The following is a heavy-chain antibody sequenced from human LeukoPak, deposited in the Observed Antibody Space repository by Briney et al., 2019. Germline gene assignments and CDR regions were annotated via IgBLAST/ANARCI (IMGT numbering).Heavy chain of an antibody. V-gene: IGHV3-74*01. CDR2: VNSDGSRT. CDR3: ARDQCSGPNCQVALDY. J-gene: IGHJ4*02. CDR1: GFTFSSYW. D-gene: IGHD2-2*01. Sequence: GGSLRLSCAASGFTFSSYWMHWVRQGPGKGLVWVSRVNSDGSRTSYADSVKGRFTISRDNAKNTLHLQMNSLRAEDTAVYYCARDQCSGPNCQVALDYWGQGTLDTVSS.